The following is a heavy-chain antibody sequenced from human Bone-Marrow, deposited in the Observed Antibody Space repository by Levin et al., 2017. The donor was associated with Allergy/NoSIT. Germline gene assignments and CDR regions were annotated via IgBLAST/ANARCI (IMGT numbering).Heavy chain of an antibody. CDR1: GFTFNHFG. D-gene: IGHD5-18*01. CDR2: INWNGGST. CDR3: TRSSGYSYGGDPFDI. V-gene: IGHV3-20*04. J-gene: IGHJ3*02. Sequence: GESLKISCAASGFTFNHFGMSWVRQAPGKGLEWVSGINWNGGSTAYADSVKGRFTISRDNARNSLYLHVNSLRGEDTALYYCTRSSGYSYGGDPFDIWGQGTKVTVSS.